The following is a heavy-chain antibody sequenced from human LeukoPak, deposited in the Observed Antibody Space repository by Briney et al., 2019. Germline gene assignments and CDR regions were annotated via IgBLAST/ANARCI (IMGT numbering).Heavy chain of an antibody. D-gene: IGHD6-13*01. V-gene: IGHV1-2*02. Sequence: EASVKVSCKASGSTFTGYYMHWVRQAPGQGLEWMGWINPNSGGTNYAQKFQGRVTMTRDTSISTAYMELSRLRSDDTAVYYCAREGAIAAAGSDFDYWGQGTLVTVSS. CDR2: INPNSGGT. CDR3: AREGAIAAAGSDFDY. J-gene: IGHJ4*02. CDR1: GSTFTGYY.